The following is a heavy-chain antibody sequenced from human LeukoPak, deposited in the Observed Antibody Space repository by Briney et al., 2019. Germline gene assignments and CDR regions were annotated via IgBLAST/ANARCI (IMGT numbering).Heavy chain of an antibody. CDR1: VVTFYNYL. D-gene: IGHD5-12*01. V-gene: IGHV3-23*01. Sequence: PGGALRVSCAPSVVTFYNYLMSWGSEALREGLEWVSHIFVSGGATYYADSLKRPGTISTDHNKNKLYLQMNSLRAEDTALYYCSKGGYDYVEVGYFDSWGQGTLVTVSS. J-gene: IGHJ4*02. CDR2: IFVSGGAT. CDR3: SKGGYDYVEVGYFDS.